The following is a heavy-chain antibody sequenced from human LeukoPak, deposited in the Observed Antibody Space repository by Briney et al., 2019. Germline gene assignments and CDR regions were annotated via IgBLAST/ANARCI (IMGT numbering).Heavy chain of an antibody. CDR3: ARATYYDSSGYPPFDY. J-gene: IGHJ4*02. V-gene: IGHV4-59*01. CDR2: IYYSGST. D-gene: IGHD3-22*01. Sequence: SETLSLTCTVSGGSISSYYWSWIRQPPGKGLEWIGYIYYSGSTNDNPSLKSRVTISVDTSKNQFSLKLSSVTAADTAVYYCARATYYDSSGYPPFDYWGQGTLVTVSS. CDR1: GGSISSYY.